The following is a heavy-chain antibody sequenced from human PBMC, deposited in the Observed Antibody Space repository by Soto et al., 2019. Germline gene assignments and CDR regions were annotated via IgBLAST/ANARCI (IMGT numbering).Heavy chain of an antibody. Sequence: QVQLVESGGGVVQPGRSRRLSCAASGFTFSSYRIHWVRQAPGNGLGWVAVLSFDGTKKDYAEPVKGRFTISRDNSKNPLYLQLNSLGAEATAIYYCAKRDKFGNYDSSGYSSWGQGTLVTVSS. V-gene: IGHV3-30*18. CDR1: GFTFSSYR. J-gene: IGHJ5*02. CDR3: AKRDKFGNYDSSGYSS. D-gene: IGHD3-22*01. CDR2: LSFDGTKK.